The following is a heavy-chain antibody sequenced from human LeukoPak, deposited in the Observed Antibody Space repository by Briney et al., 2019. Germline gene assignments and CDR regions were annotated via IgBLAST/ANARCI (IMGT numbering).Heavy chain of an antibody. CDR2: ISGNGGST. Sequence: PGGSLRLSCVASGFTFSTYTMHWVRQSPGKALEYVSSISGNGGSTEYANSVKGRFTISRDNSKNTLFLQMGSLRAGDTAVYYCARDAGVVKFDYWGQGTLATVSS. CDR3: ARDAGVVKFDY. V-gene: IGHV3-64*01. D-gene: IGHD3-10*01. CDR1: GFTFSTYT. J-gene: IGHJ4*02.